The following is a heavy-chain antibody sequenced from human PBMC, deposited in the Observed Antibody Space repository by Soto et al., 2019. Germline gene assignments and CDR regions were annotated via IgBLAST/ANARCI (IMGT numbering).Heavy chain of an antibody. CDR2: INTNTGNP. CDR1: GYTFTSYA. V-gene: IGHV7-4-1*01. D-gene: IGHD6-6*01. CDR3: ARDAESYSSSSPPEWFAP. Sequence: ASVKVSCKASGYTFTSYAMNWVRQAPGQGLEWMRWINTNTGNPTYAQGFTGRFVFSLDTSVSTAYLQICSLKAEDTAVYYCARDAESYSSSSPPEWFAPWGQGTLVTVSS. J-gene: IGHJ5*02.